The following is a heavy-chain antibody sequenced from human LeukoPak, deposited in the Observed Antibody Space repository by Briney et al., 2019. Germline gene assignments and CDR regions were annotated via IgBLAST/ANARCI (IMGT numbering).Heavy chain of an antibody. D-gene: IGHD5-18*01. V-gene: IGHV3-74*01. CDR2: INSDGSST. CDR1: GFTFSSYW. CDR3: AREAGYGRNSGYYYGMDV. J-gene: IGHJ6*02. Sequence: GGSLRLSCAASGFTFSSYWMHWVRQAPGKGLVWVSRINSDGSSTSYADSVKGRFTISRDNAKNTLYLQMNSLRAEDTAVYYCAREAGYGRNSGYYYGMDVWGQGTTVTVSS.